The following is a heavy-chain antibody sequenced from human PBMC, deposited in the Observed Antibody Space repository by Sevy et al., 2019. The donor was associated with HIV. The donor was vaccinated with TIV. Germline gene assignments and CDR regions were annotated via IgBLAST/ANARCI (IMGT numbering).Heavy chain of an antibody. CDR1: GFTFSNYW. D-gene: IGHD2-2*01. Sequence: GGSLRLSCAASGFTFSNYWMSWVRQAPGKGLEWVAKIKRDGSEKYYVASVKGLFTISRNNAKTSLYLQMNSLRVEDTAMYYCAGDCSSANCLWGMDVWGQGTMVTVSS. CDR3: AGDCSSANCLWGMDV. V-gene: IGHV3-7*03. J-gene: IGHJ6*02. CDR2: IKRDGSEK.